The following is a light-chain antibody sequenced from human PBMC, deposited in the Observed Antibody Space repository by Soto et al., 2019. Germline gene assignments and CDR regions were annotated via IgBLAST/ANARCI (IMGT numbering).Light chain of an antibody. Sequence: EIVLTQSPATLSLSPGERATLSCRASQSVSSYLAWYQQKPGQAPRLLIYDASNRATGIPARFSGSGSRTDFTLTISSLEPEDFVVYYCQQRSNWPPWTFGQGTKVEIK. CDR3: QQRSNWPPWT. V-gene: IGKV3-11*01. J-gene: IGKJ1*01. CDR1: QSVSSY. CDR2: DAS.